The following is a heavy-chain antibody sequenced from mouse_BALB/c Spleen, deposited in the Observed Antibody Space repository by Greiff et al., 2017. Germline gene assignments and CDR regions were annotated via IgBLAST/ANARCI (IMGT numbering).Heavy chain of an antibody. CDR2: INPSTGYT. CDR3: ARSGALLRLRFDY. D-gene: IGHD1-2*01. Sequence: QVQLQQSGAELAKPGASVKMSCKASGYTFTSYWMHWVKQRPGQGLEWIGYINPSTGYTEYNQKFKDKATLTADKSSSTAYMQLSSLTSEDSAVYYCARSGALLRLRFDYWGQGTTLTVSS. J-gene: IGHJ2*01. CDR1: GYTFTSYW. V-gene: IGHV1-7*01.